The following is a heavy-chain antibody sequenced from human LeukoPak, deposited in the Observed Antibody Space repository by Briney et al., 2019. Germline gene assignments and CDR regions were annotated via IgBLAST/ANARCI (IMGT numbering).Heavy chain of an antibody. D-gene: IGHD6-19*01. J-gene: IGHJ4*02. CDR1: GGSFSGYY. CDR2: INHSGST. CDR3: ARDAVAVAGSNLGIDY. V-gene: IGHV4-34*01. Sequence: PSETLSLTCAVYGGSFSGYYWSWIRQPPGKGLEWIGEINHSGSTNYNPSLKSRVTISVDTSKNQFSLRLSSLIATDTAVYYCARDAVAVAGSNLGIDYWGQGTLVTVSS.